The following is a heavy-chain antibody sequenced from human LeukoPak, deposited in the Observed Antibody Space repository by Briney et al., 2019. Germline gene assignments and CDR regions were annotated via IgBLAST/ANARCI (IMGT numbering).Heavy chain of an antibody. Sequence: GESLKISGKGSGYSFTSYWIGWVRQMSGKGLEWMGIIYPGDSDTRYSPSFQGQVTISADKSISTAYLQWSSLKASDTAMYYCARTPMVRVVTGTFDPWGQGTLVTVSS. D-gene: IGHD3-10*01. CDR1: GYSFTSYW. V-gene: IGHV5-51*01. J-gene: IGHJ5*02. CDR3: ARTPMVRVVTGTFDP. CDR2: IYPGDSDT.